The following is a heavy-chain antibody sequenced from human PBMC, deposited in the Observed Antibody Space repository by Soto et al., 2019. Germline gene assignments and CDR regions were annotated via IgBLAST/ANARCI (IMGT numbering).Heavy chain of an antibody. CDR1: GFPFSSYT. Sequence: EVQLVESGGGLVQPGGSLRLSCAASGFPFSSYTMNWVRQAPGKGLEWVSYISSDSTTIYYADSVKGRFTISRDNVKNSLYLQMNSLRAEDTAVYYCARDEFLEWLVLDYWGQGTLVTVSS. CDR3: ARDEFLEWLVLDY. V-gene: IGHV3-48*01. J-gene: IGHJ4*02. CDR2: ISSDSTTI. D-gene: IGHD3-3*01.